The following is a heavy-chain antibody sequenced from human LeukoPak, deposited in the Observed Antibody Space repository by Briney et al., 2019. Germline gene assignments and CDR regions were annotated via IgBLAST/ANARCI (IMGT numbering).Heavy chain of an antibody. CDR1: GFTFSSYA. CDR2: ISASGVST. J-gene: IGHJ6*04. V-gene: IGHV3-23*01. CDR3: AKKYCSSSGCPYGMDV. Sequence: GGSLRLSCAASGFTFSSYAMSWVRQAPGKGLEWVSVISASGVSTYYADSVKGRFTISRDNSKNTLYLRMNSLRAEDTAVHYCAKKYCSSSGCPYGMDVWGKGTTVTVSS. D-gene: IGHD2-2*01.